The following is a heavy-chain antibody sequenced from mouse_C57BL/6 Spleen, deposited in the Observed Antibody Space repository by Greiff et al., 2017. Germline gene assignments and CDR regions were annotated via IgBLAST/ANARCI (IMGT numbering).Heavy chain of an antibody. V-gene: IGHV1-52*01. D-gene: IGHD2-1*01. Sequence: QVQLKQSGAELVRPGSSVKLSCKASGYTFTSYWMHWVKQRPIQGLEWIGNIDPSDSETHYNQKFKDKATLTVDKSSSTAYMQLSSLTSEDSAVYYCASYGNFYWYFDVWGTGTTVTVSS. CDR2: IDPSDSET. CDR1: GYTFTSYW. J-gene: IGHJ1*03. CDR3: ASYGNFYWYFDV.